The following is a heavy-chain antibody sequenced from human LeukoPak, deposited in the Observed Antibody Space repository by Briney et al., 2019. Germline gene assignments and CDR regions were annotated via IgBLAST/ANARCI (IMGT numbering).Heavy chain of an antibody. J-gene: IGHJ4*02. D-gene: IGHD5-18*01. V-gene: IGHV3-30*03. CDR2: ISYDGSNK. Sequence: GGSLRLSCAASGFTFSSYAMSWVRQAPGKGLEWVAVISYDGSNKYYADSVKGRFTISRDNSKNTLYLQMNSLRAEDTAVYYCTTKRGYSYGYADWGQGTLVTVSS. CDR3: TTKRGYSYGYAD. CDR1: GFTFSSYA.